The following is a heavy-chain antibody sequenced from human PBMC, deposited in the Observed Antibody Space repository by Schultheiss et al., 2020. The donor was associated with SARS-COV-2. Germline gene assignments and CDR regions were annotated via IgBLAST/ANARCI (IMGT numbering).Heavy chain of an antibody. J-gene: IGHJ4*02. CDR1: GYTFTSYG. V-gene: IGHV1-69*13. D-gene: IGHD1-26*01. CDR3: ARGRGPKWELWVFDY. Sequence: SVKVSCKASGYTFTSYGISWVRQAPGQGLEWMGGIIPIFGTANYAQKFQGRVTITADESTSTAYMELSSLRSEDTAVYYCARGRGPKWELWVFDYWGQGTLVTVSS. CDR2: IIPIFGTA.